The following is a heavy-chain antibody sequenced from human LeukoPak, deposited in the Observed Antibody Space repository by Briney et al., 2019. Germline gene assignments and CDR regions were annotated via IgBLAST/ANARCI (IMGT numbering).Heavy chain of an antibody. CDR3: AKVALFYGSGSGGDY. Sequence: GGSLRLSCAASGFTFSSYAMSWVRQAPGKGLEWVSAISGSGGSTYYADSVKGRFTTSRDNSKNTLYLQMNSLRAEDTAVYYCAKVALFYGSGSGGDYWGQGTLVTVSS. J-gene: IGHJ4*02. V-gene: IGHV3-23*01. CDR1: GFTFSSYA. CDR2: ISGSGGST. D-gene: IGHD3-10*01.